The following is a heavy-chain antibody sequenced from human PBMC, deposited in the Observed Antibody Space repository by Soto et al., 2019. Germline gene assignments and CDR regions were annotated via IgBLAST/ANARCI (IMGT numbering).Heavy chain of an antibody. CDR2: ISSDGGIE. Sequence: QEQVMESGGGVVQPGGSMRLSHVTSGFSFSSHSMHWFRQAPGKGLEWVAVISSDGGIEVYAESVKGRFTISRDNFKNTLYLQMNSLRSEDTAVYYCAREVVTTKWYLDNWGQGVLVTVSS. CDR1: GFSFSSHS. CDR3: AREVVTTKWYLDN. D-gene: IGHD1-1*01. J-gene: IGHJ4*02. V-gene: IGHV3-30-3*01.